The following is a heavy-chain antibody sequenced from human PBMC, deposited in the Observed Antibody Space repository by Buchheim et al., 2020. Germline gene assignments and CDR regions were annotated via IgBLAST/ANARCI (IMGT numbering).Heavy chain of an antibody. J-gene: IGHJ4*02. CDR3: ASGSAYYYDSSGFHYFDY. D-gene: IGHD3-22*01. V-gene: IGHV1-69*06. CDR1: GGTFSSYA. Sequence: QVQLVQSGAEVKKPGSSVKVSCKASGGTFSSYAISWVRQAPGQGLEWMGGIIPIFGTANYAQKFQGRVTITADKSPSKAYMELSSLRSEDTAVYYCASGSAYYYDSSGFHYFDYWGQGTL. CDR2: IIPIFGTA.